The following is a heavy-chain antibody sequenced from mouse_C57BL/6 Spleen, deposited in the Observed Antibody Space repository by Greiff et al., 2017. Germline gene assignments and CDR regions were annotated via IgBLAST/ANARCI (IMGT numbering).Heavy chain of an antibody. V-gene: IGHV1-53*01. CDR1: GYTFTSYW. J-gene: IGHJ1*03. CDR3: AREWGGYYVYFDV. Sequence: QVQLKQSGTELVKPGASVNLSCKASGYTFTSYWMHWVQQTPGQGLEWIGNINPSNGGTNYNEKFKSKATLTVDKSSSTAYMQLSSLTSEDSAVYYCAREWGGYYVYFDVWGTGTTVTVSS. D-gene: IGHD2-3*01. CDR2: INPSNGGT.